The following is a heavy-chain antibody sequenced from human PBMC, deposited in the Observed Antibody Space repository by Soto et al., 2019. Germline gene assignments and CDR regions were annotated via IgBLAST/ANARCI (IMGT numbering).Heavy chain of an antibody. D-gene: IGHD3-3*01. CDR3: ARDPRDYDFWSGYYLGDWSDP. CDR1: GGSISSSNW. J-gene: IGHJ5*02. Sequence: QVQLQESGPGLVKPSGTLSLTCAVSGGSISSSNWWSWVRQPPGKGLEWIGEIYHSGSTNYNPSLNSRVTISVDKSKNQFSLKLSSVTAADTAVYYCARDPRDYDFWSGYYLGDWSDPWGQGTLVTVSS. CDR2: IYHSGST. V-gene: IGHV4-4*02.